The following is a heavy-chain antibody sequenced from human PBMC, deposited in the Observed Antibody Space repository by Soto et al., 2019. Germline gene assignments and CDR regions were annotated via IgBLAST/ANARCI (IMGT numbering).Heavy chain of an antibody. D-gene: IGHD3-9*01. V-gene: IGHV3-23*01. CDR2: VSGSGDST. CDR1: AFTFSSYA. CDR3: SRDDSDWFFN. Sequence: GGSLRLSCAASAFTFSSYAMSWVRQAPGKGLEWVSAVSGSGDSTYYADSVKGRFTISRDNSKNTLYLQMNSLRAEDTAVYYCSRDDSDWFFNWGRGTLVTVSS. J-gene: IGHJ4*02.